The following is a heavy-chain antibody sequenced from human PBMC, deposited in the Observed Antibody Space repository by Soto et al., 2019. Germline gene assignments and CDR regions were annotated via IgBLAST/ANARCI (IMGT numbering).Heavy chain of an antibody. Sequence: ASVKVSCKASGYTFTRYYINWVRQAPGQRLEWMGWINAGNGNTKYSQKFQGRVTITRDTSASTAYMELSSLRSEDTAVYYCARGIAPYYFYYWGQGTLVTVSS. CDR1: GYTFTRYY. CDR2: INAGNGNT. D-gene: IGHD6-13*01. J-gene: IGHJ4*02. V-gene: IGHV1-3*01. CDR3: ARGIAPYYFYY.